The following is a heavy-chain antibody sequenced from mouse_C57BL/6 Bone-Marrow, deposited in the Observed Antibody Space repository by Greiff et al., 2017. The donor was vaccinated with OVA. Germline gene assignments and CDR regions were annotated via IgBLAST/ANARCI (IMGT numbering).Heavy chain of an antibody. V-gene: IGHV5-17*01. CDR1: GFTFSDYG. Sequence: EVKLVESGGGLVKPGGSLKLSCAASGFTFSDYGMHWVRQAPEKGLEWVAYISSGSSTIYYADTVKGRFTISSDNAKNTLFLQMTSLRSEDTAMYYCEREEIYYYGSTLRYAMDYWGQGTSVTVSS. CDR2: ISSGSSTI. CDR3: EREEIYYYGSTLRYAMDY. J-gene: IGHJ4*01. D-gene: IGHD1-1*01.